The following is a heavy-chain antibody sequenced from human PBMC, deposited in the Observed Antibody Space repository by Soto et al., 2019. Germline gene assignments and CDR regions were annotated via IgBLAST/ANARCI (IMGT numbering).Heavy chain of an antibody. CDR2: INPSSGGT. J-gene: IGHJ3*02. CDR3: AKVAAAGTGPYAFDI. CDR1: GYTFTGYY. V-gene: IGHV1-2*04. Sequence: ASVKVSCKASGYTFTGYYMHWVRQAPGQGLEWMGWINPSSGGTNYAQKFQGWVTMTRDTSISTAYMDLSRLRSDDTAVYYCAKVAAAGTGPYAFDIWGQGTMVTVSS. D-gene: IGHD6-13*01.